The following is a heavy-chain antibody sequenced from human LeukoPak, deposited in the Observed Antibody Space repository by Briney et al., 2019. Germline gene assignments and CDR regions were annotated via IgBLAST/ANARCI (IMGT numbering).Heavy chain of an antibody. Sequence: SETLSLTCTVSGGSISSYYWSWIRQPPGKGLEWIGYIYYSGSTNYNPSLKSRVTISVDTSKNQFSLKLSSVTAADTAVYYCARERGSNYYDSSGYYYQKSYYFDYWGQGTLVTVSS. CDR2: IYYSGST. J-gene: IGHJ4*02. V-gene: IGHV4-59*12. CDR1: GGSISSYY. CDR3: ARERGSNYYDSSGYYYQKSYYFDY. D-gene: IGHD3-22*01.